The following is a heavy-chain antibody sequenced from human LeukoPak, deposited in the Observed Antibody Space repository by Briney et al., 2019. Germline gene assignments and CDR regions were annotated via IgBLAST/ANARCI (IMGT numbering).Heavy chain of an antibody. J-gene: IGHJ6*02. D-gene: IGHD3-22*01. Sequence: GGSLRLSCAASGFTFSSYAMHWVRQAPGKGLEWVAVISYDGSNKYYADSVKGRFTISRDNSKNTLYLQMNSLRAEDTAVYYCARDPYYYDSSGYARRGYYYYYGMDVWGQGTTVTVSS. CDR1: GFTFSSYA. CDR2: ISYDGSNK. CDR3: ARDPYYYDSSGYARRGYYYYYGMDV. V-gene: IGHV3-30-3*01.